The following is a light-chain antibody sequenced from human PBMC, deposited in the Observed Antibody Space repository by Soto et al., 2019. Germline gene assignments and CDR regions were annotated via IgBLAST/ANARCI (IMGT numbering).Light chain of an antibody. Sequence: DIQMTQFPSTLSASVGDRVTITCRATQSVGAWLAWYQQKPGKAPKVLISRAPSLQGGVPSRFSGSGSGTEFTLTISSLQPDDLATYYCLQYNSYWTFGQGTKVEIK. CDR3: LQYNSYWT. J-gene: IGKJ1*01. CDR1: QSVGAW. V-gene: IGKV1-5*03. CDR2: RAP.